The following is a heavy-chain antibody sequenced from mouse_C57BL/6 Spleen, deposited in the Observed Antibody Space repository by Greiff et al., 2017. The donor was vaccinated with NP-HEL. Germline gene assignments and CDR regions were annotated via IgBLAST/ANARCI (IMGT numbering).Heavy chain of an antibody. Sequence: VQLQQSGAELVKPGASVKISCKASGYAFSSYWMNWVKQRPGKGLEWIGQIYPGDGDTNYNGKFKGKATLTADKSSSTAYMQLSSLTSEDSAVYFCARWGDGYYHFDYWGQGTTLTVSS. CDR2: IYPGDGDT. J-gene: IGHJ2*01. D-gene: IGHD2-3*01. CDR3: ARWGDGYYHFDY. CDR1: GYAFSSYW. V-gene: IGHV1-80*01.